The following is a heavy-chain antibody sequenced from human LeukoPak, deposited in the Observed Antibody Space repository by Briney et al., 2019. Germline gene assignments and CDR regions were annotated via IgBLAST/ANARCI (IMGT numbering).Heavy chain of an antibody. D-gene: IGHD1-26*01. CDR3: AKDRVGALDFDY. CDR2: IYASGST. J-gene: IGHJ4*02. Sequence: SEPLSPTCTVSGRSISSYHWSWTRQPAGKGLEWIGRIYASGSTNYNPSLKSRVTISVDKSRNHFSLKLSSVTAADTAVYFCAKDRVGALDFDYWGQGTLVTVSS. CDR1: GRSISSYH. V-gene: IGHV4-4*07.